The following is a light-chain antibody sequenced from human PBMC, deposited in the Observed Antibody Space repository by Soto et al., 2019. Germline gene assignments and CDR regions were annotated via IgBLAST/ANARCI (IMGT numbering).Light chain of an antibody. Sequence: EIVMTQSPATLSMSPGERATLSCRASQSVSNNFAWYQQKPGQAPRLLIYGASTRATGVPARFSGSGSETEFTLTISSLQSEDSAVYYCQQYGSSGTFGQGTKVDIK. J-gene: IGKJ1*01. V-gene: IGKV3-15*01. CDR2: GAS. CDR3: QQYGSSGT. CDR1: QSVSNN.